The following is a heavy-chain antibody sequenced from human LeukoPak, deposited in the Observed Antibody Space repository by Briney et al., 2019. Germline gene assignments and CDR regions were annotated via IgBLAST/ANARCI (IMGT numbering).Heavy chain of an antibody. Sequence: GGSLRLSCAASGFTSSDYAMSWVRQAPGKGLEWVSGISGSASTTSYADSVKGRFTISRDNSKNTLYLQMNSLRAEDTAVYYCARRVGATGFDYWGQGTLVTVSS. J-gene: IGHJ4*02. V-gene: IGHV3-23*01. CDR2: ISGSASTT. CDR3: ARRVGATGFDY. D-gene: IGHD1-26*01. CDR1: GFTSSDYA.